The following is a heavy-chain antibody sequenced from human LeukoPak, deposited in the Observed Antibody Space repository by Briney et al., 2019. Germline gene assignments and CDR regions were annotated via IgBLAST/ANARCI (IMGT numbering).Heavy chain of an antibody. J-gene: IGHJ4*02. V-gene: IGHV3-23*01. CDR2: ISVSGGGT. Sequence: GGSLRLSCVASGFTFSAYSMTWVRQAPGKGLDWVSSISVSGGGTYYADSVRGRFTISRDDSKNTLYLHMNSLRAEDTAVYYCVKDWRDESNCGGDCLQYWGQGTLVTVSS. CDR3: VKDWRDESNCGGDCLQY. CDR1: GFTFSAYS. D-gene: IGHD2-21*02.